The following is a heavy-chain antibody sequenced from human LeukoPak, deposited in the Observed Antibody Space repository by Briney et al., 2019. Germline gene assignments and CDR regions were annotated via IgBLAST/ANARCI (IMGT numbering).Heavy chain of an antibody. V-gene: IGHV4-34*01. J-gene: IGHJ4*02. CDR3: ARRTRDGDSSGWYDY. CDR2: INHSGST. D-gene: IGHD6-19*01. Sequence: SETLSLTCAVYGGSFSGYYWSWIRQPPGKGLEWIGEINHSGSTNYNPSLKSRVTISVDTSKNQFSLKLSSVTAADTAVYYCARRTRDGDSSGWYDYWGQGTLVTVSS. CDR1: GGSFSGYY.